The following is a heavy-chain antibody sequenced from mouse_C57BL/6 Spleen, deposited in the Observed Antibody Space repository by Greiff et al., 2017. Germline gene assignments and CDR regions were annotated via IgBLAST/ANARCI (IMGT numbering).Heavy chain of an antibody. Sequence: QVQLQQSGPELVKPGASVKISCKASGYAFSSSWMNWVKQRPGKGLEWIGRIYPGDGDTNYNGKFKGKATLTADKSSSTAYMQLSSLTSEDSAVYFCAREAYYSNYGGYYAMDYWGQGTSVTVAS. CDR3: AREAYYSNYGGYYAMDY. CDR1: GYAFSSSW. J-gene: IGHJ4*01. V-gene: IGHV1-82*01. D-gene: IGHD2-5*01. CDR2: IYPGDGDT.